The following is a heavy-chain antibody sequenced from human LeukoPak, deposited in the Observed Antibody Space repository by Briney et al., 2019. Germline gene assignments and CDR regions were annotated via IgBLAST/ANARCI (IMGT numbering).Heavy chain of an antibody. Sequence: GGSLRLSCAASGFTFSSYWMHWVRQAPGKGPVWVSRINSDGSSTSYADSVKGRFTISRDNAKNTLYLQINSLRAEDTAVYYCARGNAHASDIWGQGTMVTVSS. CDR2: INSDGSST. V-gene: IGHV3-74*01. D-gene: IGHD1-1*01. J-gene: IGHJ3*02. CDR3: ARGNAHASDI. CDR1: GFTFSSYW.